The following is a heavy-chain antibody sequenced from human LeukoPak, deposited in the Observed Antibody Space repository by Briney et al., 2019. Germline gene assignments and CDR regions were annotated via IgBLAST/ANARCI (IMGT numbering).Heavy chain of an antibody. J-gene: IGHJ5*02. CDR2: ISAYNDNT. V-gene: IGHV1-18*01. Sequence: GASVKVSCKASGYTFTSYGISWVRQAPGQGLEWMGWISAYNDNTNYAQKLQGRVTMTRNTSISTAYMELSSLRSEDTAVYYCARASGYCSGGSCYGGNWFDPWGQGTLVTVSS. D-gene: IGHD2-15*01. CDR1: GYTFTSYG. CDR3: ARASGYCSGGSCYGGNWFDP.